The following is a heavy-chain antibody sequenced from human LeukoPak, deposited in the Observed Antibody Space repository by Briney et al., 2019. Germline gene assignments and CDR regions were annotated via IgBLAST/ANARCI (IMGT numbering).Heavy chain of an antibody. J-gene: IGHJ4*02. D-gene: IGHD2-15*01. CDR3: ARVYCSGGSCYSGYFDY. Sequence: GGSLRLSCAASGFTFSSYWMHWVRQAPGKGLVWVSRINSDGSSTSYADSVKGRFTISRDNAKNTLYLQMNSLRAEEKAVYYCARVYCSGGSCYSGYFDYWGQGTLVTVSS. CDR1: GFTFSSYW. CDR2: INSDGSST. V-gene: IGHV3-74*01.